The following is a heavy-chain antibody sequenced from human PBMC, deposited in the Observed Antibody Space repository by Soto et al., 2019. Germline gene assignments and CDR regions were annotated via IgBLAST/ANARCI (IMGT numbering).Heavy chain of an antibody. Sequence: QVPLVQSGAEVKKPGASVKVSCKASGYTFTSYAMHWVRQAPGQRLEWMGWINAGNGNTKYSQKFQGRVTITRDTSASTAYMELSSLRSEDTAVYYCARGWAPGIAAAGMLGGWNYWGQGTLVTVSS. CDR3: ARGWAPGIAAAGMLGGWNY. CDR1: GYTFTSYA. D-gene: IGHD6-13*01. CDR2: INAGNGNT. J-gene: IGHJ4*02. V-gene: IGHV1-3*01.